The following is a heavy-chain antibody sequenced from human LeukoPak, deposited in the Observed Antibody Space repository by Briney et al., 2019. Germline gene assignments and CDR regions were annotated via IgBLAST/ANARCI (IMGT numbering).Heavy chain of an antibody. CDR1: GFTFSSYS. CDR2: ISSSSSCI. CDR3: AKSGSGYSRGAFDI. Sequence: GGSLRLSCAASGFTFSSYSMNWVRQAPGKGLEWVSSISSSSSCIYYADSVKGRFAISRDNSKNTLYLQTNSLRADDTAVYYCAKSGSGYSRGAFDIWGQGTMVTVSS. J-gene: IGHJ3*02. V-gene: IGHV3-21*04. D-gene: IGHD3-22*01.